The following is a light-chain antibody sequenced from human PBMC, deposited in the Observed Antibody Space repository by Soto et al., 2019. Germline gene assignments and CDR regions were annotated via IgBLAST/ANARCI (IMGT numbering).Light chain of an antibody. Sequence: QSALTQPASVSGSPGQSITISCTGTSSDVGSYNLVSWYQQHPGKAPKLMIYEVSKRPSGVSNRFSGSKSGNTASLTISGLHAEDEADYSCCSYAGSSTSDNYVFGTGTKLTVL. CDR1: SSDVGSYNL. V-gene: IGLV2-23*02. CDR2: EVS. CDR3: CSYAGSSTSDNYV. J-gene: IGLJ1*01.